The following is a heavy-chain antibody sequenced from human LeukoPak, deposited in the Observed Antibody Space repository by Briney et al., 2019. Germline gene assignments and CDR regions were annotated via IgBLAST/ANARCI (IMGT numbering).Heavy chain of an antibody. Sequence: GGSLRLSGAASGFTFTNHWMSWVRQAPGKGLEWVANINQDGSEKFYVDSVKGRFTISRDNAKNSLYLQMNSLRAEDTAVYYCAEGTTGWGQGTLVTVSS. CDR3: AEGTTG. CDR1: GFTFTNHW. CDR2: INQDGSEK. D-gene: IGHD1-1*01. J-gene: IGHJ4*02. V-gene: IGHV3-7*01.